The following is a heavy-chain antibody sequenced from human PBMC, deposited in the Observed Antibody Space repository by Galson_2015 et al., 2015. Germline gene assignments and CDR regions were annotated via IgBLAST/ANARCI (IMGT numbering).Heavy chain of an antibody. V-gene: IGHV3-23*01. D-gene: IGHD6-13*01. J-gene: IGHJ6*02. CDR2: ISGSGGST. CDR1: GFPFSSYA. CDR3: ANGPSSSWPKYYYYYGMDV. Sequence: SGFPFSSYAMRWVRQAPGKGLEWVSAISGSGGSTYYADSVKGRFTISRDNSKNTLYLQMNSLRAEDTAVYYCANGPSSSWPKYYYYYGMDVWGQGTTVTVSS.